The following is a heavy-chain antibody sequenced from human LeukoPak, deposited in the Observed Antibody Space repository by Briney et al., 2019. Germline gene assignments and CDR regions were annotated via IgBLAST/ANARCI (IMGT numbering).Heavy chain of an antibody. CDR2: ISSSGSTI. V-gene: IGHV3-48*03. CDR3: ARDTRVGASFYGMDV. J-gene: IGHJ6*02. CDR1: GFTFSSYE. Sequence: GGSLRLSCAASGFTFSSYEMNWVRQAPGKGLEWVSYISSSGSTIYYADSVKGRFTISRDNAKNSLYLQMNSLRAEDTAVYYCARDTRVGASFYGMDVWGQGTTVTVSS. D-gene: IGHD1-26*01.